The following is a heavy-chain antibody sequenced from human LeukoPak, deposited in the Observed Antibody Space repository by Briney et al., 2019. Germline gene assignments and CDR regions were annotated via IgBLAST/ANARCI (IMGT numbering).Heavy chain of an antibody. V-gene: IGHV4-59*01. D-gene: IGHD7-27*01. CDR1: GASISSYC. CDR2: ICHSGST. CDR3: ARGSNWGDY. Sequence: PSETLSLTCTVSGASISSYCWSWIRQSPGKGLEWIGHICHSGSTNNNPSLKSRVTISVDTSKNQFSLNLSSVTTADTAVYYCARGSNWGDYWGQGTLVTVSS. J-gene: IGHJ4*02.